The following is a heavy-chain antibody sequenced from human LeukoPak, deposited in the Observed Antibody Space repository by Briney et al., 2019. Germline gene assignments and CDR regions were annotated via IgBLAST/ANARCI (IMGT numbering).Heavy chain of an antibody. Sequence: GGSLRLSCAASGFTFSSYWMTWVRQAPGTGLEWVANIKHDGSEKYYLDSVKGRFTISRDNAKNSLYLQMNSLRAEDTAVYYGARRLLYGSGGEAFDYWGQGTLVTVSS. D-gene: IGHD3-10*01. J-gene: IGHJ4*02. CDR1: GFTFSSYW. CDR3: ARRLLYGSGGEAFDY. V-gene: IGHV3-7*01. CDR2: IKHDGSEK.